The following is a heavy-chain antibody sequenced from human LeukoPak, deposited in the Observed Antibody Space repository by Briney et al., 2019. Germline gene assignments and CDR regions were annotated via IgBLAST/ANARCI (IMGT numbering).Heavy chain of an antibody. CDR3: AKEWGSGYYYFDY. V-gene: IGHV3-23*01. Sequence: GGSLRLSCAASGFTFSSYAMSWVRQAPGKGLEWVSAISGSGDNTYYADSVKGRFTISRHNSKNTLYLQMNSLRAEDTAVYYCAKEWGSGYYYFDYWGQGTLVTVSS. D-gene: IGHD3-16*01. CDR2: ISGSGDNT. CDR1: GFTFSSYA. J-gene: IGHJ4*02.